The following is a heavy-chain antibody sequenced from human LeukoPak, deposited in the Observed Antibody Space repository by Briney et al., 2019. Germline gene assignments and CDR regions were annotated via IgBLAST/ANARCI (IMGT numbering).Heavy chain of an antibody. J-gene: IGHJ4*02. CDR3: AREGYYGSGSPPSLYFDY. V-gene: IGHV3-30-3*01. D-gene: IGHD3-10*01. Sequence: GGSLSLSCAASGFTFRNYVIHWVRQAPGKGLEWVAVTSSDLNVKLYADSVKGRFTISRDNSRSTLYLQMNSLRPEDTAIYYCAREGYYGSGSPPSLYFDYWGQGTLVTVSS. CDR2: TSSDLNVK. CDR1: GFTFRNYV.